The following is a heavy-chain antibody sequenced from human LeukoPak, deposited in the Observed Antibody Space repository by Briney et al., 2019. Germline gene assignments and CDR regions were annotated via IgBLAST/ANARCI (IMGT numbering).Heavy chain of an antibody. Sequence: ASVKVSCKASGYTFTAYYMHWVRQAPGQGLEWMGWINPNSGVTNYAQNFQGRDTMTRDTSISTAYMELNGLRSDDTAVYYCARAGLGYSSSWDYYYYMDVWGKGTTVTVSS. CDR2: INPNSGVT. V-gene: IGHV1-2*02. D-gene: IGHD6-13*01. CDR3: ARAGLGYSSSWDYYYYMDV. CDR1: GYTFTAYY. J-gene: IGHJ6*03.